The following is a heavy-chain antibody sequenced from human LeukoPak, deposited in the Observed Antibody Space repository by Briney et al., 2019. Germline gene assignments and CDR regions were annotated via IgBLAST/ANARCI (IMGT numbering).Heavy chain of an antibody. CDR2: IKQDGSEK. V-gene: IGHV3-7*01. J-gene: IGHJ4*02. D-gene: IGHD5-12*01. Sequence: GGSLRLSCAVSGVSISSYWMSWGCHAPRQGLERVANIKQDGSEKYYVDSVKGRFTISRDNAKNSLYLQMNSLRAEDTAVYYCARDRGRSGCDYFDYWGQGTLVTVSS. CDR3: ARDRGRSGCDYFDY. CDR1: GVSISSYW.